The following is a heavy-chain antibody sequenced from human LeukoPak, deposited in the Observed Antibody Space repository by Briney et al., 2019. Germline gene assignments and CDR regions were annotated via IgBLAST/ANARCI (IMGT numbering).Heavy chain of an antibody. D-gene: IGHD3-22*01. Sequence: GASVQVSCKATGYTFTGYYMHWVRQAPGQRLEWMGRINPNSGGTNYAQKFQGRVTMTRDTSISTAYMELSRLRSDDTAVYYCAREYYDSSGYSSWGQGTLVTVSS. CDR3: AREYYDSSGYSS. V-gene: IGHV1-2*06. CDR1: GYTFTGYY. CDR2: INPNSGGT. J-gene: IGHJ5*02.